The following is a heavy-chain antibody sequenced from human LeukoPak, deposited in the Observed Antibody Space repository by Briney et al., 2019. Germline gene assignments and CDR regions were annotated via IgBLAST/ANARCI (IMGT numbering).Heavy chain of an antibody. CDR1: GFTVSSNY. V-gene: IGHV3-53*04. J-gene: IGHJ6*02. D-gene: IGHD3-3*01. CDR3: AAATKLITIFGVVIEYGMDV. CDR2: IYSGGST. Sequence: GGSLRLSCAASGFTVSSNYMSWVRQAPGKGLEWVSVIYSGGSTYYADSVKGRFTISRHNSKNTLYLQMNSLRAEDTAVYYCAAATKLITIFGVVIEYGMDVWGQGTTVTVSS.